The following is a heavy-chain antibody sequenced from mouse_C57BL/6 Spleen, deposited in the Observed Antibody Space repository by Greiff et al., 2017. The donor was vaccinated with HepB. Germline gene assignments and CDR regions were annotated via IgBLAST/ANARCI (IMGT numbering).Heavy chain of an antibody. J-gene: IGHJ2*01. CDR1: GYTFTSYG. CDR3: AKVADYGSSYRYFDY. CDR2: IYPRSGNT. V-gene: IGHV1-81*01. Sequence: QVQLQQSGAELARPGASVKLSCKASGYTFTSYGISWVKQRTGQGLEWIGEIYPRSGNTYYNEKFKGKATLTADKSSSTAYMELRSLTSEDSAVYFCAKVADYGSSYRYFDYWGQGTTLTVSS. D-gene: IGHD1-1*01.